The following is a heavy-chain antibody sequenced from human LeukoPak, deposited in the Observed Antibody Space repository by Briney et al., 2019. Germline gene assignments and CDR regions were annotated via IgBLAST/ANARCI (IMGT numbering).Heavy chain of an antibody. V-gene: IGHV3-48*03. CDR2: ISSSGSTI. D-gene: IGHD4-17*01. Sequence: GGSLRLSCAASGFTFSSYEMNWVRQAPGKGLEWVSYISSSGSTIYYADSVKGRFTISRDNAKNSLYLQMNSLRAEDTAVYYCARGFQVHYGDCGYFDYWGQGTLVTVSS. J-gene: IGHJ4*02. CDR3: ARGFQVHYGDCGYFDY. CDR1: GFTFSSYE.